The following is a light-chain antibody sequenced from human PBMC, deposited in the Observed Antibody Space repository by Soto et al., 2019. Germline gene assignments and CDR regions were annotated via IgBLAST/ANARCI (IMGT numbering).Light chain of an antibody. CDR3: SSYTSSSTLV. CDR1: GSDVGGYNY. J-gene: IGLJ2*01. V-gene: IGLV2-14*01. Sequence: QSALTQPASVSGSPGQSITISCTGTGSDVGGYNYVSWYQQHPGKAPKLMIYDVSHRPSGVSNRFSGSKSGNTASLTISGLQAEDEADYYCSSYTSSSTLVFGGGTKLTVL. CDR2: DVS.